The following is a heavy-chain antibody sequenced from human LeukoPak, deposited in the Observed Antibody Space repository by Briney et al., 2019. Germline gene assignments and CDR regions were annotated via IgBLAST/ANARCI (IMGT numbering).Heavy chain of an antibody. CDR1: GFTFTSYE. CDR2: ISSSGSTT. J-gene: IGHJ4*02. V-gene: IGHV3-48*03. D-gene: IGHD2-21*02. CDR3: ARGDTADY. Sequence: GGSLRLSCAASGFTFTSYEMNWVRQAPGKGLEWVSYISSSGSTTYYADSVKGRFTISRDNAKNSLYLQMNSLRAEDTAVYYCARGDTADYWGQGTLVTVSS.